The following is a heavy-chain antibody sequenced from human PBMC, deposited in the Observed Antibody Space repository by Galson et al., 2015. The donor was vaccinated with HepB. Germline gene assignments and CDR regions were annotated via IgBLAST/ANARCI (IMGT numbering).Heavy chain of an antibody. CDR1: GYTFTSYA. V-gene: IGHV1-3*01. D-gene: IGHD3-22*01. Sequence: SVKVSCKASGYTFTSYAMHWVRQAPGQRLEWMGWINAGNGNTKYSQKFQGRVTITRDTSASTAYMELSSLRSEDTAVYYCARLITPMAARAFDIWGRGTMVTVSS. CDR3: ARLITPMAARAFDI. J-gene: IGHJ3*02. CDR2: INAGNGNT.